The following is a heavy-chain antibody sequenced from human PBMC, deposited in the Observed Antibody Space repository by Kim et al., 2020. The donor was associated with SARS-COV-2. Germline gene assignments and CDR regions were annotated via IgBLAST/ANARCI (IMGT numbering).Heavy chain of an antibody. J-gene: IGHJ2*01. V-gene: IGHV3-21*01. D-gene: IGHD6-13*01. CDR3: ARVGSRTWYFDL. CDR2: I. Sequence: IYHADSVKGRFTISRDNAKNSLSLQMNSLRAEDTAVYYCARVGSRTWYFDLWGRGTLVTVSS.